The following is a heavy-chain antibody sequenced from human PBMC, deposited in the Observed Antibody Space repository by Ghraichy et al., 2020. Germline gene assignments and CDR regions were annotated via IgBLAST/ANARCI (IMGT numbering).Heavy chain of an antibody. Sequence: GGSLRLSCTASGFSFGDYAMAWFRQAPGKGLEWVGFIRTKPDGETTKYAASVEGRFTISRDDSKSIAYLQMNSLKTEDTAVYYCTRDRPIYYWGQGTLVTVSS. J-gene: IGHJ4*02. D-gene: IGHD3-3*02. CDR2: IRTKPDGETT. CDR1: GFSFGDYA. CDR3: TRDRPIYY. V-gene: IGHV3-49*03.